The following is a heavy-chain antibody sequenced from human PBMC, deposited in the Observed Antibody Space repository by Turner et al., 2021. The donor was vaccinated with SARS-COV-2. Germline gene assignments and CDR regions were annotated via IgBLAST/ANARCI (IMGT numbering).Heavy chain of an antibody. J-gene: IGHJ4*02. Sequence: EVQLVASGGGLVKPGGSLRLSCAASGFTFSSYSMNWVRQAPGKGLEWVASISSSSSYIYYAESVKGRFTISRDNAKNSLYLKMNSLRAEDKAVYYCARSPTAPGYYYDSSGYYTPYYFDYWGQGTLVTVAS. CDR3: ARSPTAPGYYYDSSGYYTPYYFDY. CDR1: GFTFSSYS. V-gene: IGHV3-21*01. CDR2: ISSSSSYI. D-gene: IGHD3-22*01.